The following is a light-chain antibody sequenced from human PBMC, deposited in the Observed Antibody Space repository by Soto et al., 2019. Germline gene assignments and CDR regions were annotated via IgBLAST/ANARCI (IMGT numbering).Light chain of an antibody. CDR3: QQYYSTPPYT. Sequence: DIVMPQSPDSLAVSLGARATINCKSSQSVLYSSHNKNYLSWYQQKPRQPPKFLIYWASTRESGVPDRFSGSGYGIDFTITISSLQAEDVAVYYCQQYYSTPPYTFGQGTKLGIK. CDR2: WAS. V-gene: IGKV4-1*01. CDR1: QSVLYSSHNKNY. J-gene: IGKJ2*01.